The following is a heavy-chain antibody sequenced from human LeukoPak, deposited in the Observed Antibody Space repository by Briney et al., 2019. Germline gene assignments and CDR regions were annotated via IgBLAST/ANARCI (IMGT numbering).Heavy chain of an antibody. V-gene: IGHV3-21*01. J-gene: IGHJ6*02. D-gene: IGHD6-13*01. CDR3: ARGNLYSSSWYSGYYGMDV. CDR2: ISSSSSYI. CDR1: GFTFSSYS. Sequence: GGSLRLSCAASGFTFSSYSMNWVRQAPGKGLEWVSSISSSSSYIYYADSVKGRFTISRDNAKNSLYLQMNSLRAEDTAVYYCARGNLYSSSWYSGYYGMDVWGQETTVTVSS.